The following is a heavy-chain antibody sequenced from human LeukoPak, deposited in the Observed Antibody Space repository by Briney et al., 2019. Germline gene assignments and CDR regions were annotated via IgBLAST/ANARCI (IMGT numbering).Heavy chain of an antibody. CDR2: IIGSVHST. Sequence: GESLRLSCAASGFTLTSYAMSWVRHAPGKGLEWVSAIIGSVHSTYYADSVKGRFTISRDNSKNTLYLQMNSLRAEDTAVYYCAKHSYDSSGYYSIDYWGQGTLVTVFS. J-gene: IGHJ4*02. CDR3: AKHSYDSSGYYSIDY. V-gene: IGHV3-23*01. D-gene: IGHD3-22*01. CDR1: GFTLTSYA.